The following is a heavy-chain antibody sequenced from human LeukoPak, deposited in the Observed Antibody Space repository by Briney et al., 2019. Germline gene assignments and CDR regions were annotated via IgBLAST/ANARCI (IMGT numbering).Heavy chain of an antibody. CDR2: ISPDGSST. CDR3: ARLQGITPQPMTEGFDI. J-gene: IGHJ3*02. CDR1: GFSLSTSW. D-gene: IGHD3-16*01. Sequence: GGSLRLSCAASGFSLSTSWMLWVRQTPGKGLGWLSRISPDGSSTSYADSVKGRFTVSRDIARNTVTLQMNSLRAEDSAVYYCARLQGITPQPMTEGFDIWGKGTMVTVSS. V-gene: IGHV3-74*01.